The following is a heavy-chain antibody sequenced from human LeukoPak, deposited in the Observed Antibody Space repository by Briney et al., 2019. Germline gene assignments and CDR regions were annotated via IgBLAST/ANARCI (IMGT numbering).Heavy chain of an antibody. CDR2: ISYDGSNK. D-gene: IGHD3-3*01. CDR3: ARDLGRFLEWLLPHGEDYMDV. V-gene: IGHV3-30-3*01. Sequence: PGGSLRLSCAASGFTFSSYAMHWVRQAPGKGLEWVAVISYDGSNKYYADSVKGRFTISRDNSKNTLYLQMNSLRAEDTAVYYCARDLGRFLEWLLPHGEDYMDVWGKGTTVTVSS. J-gene: IGHJ6*03. CDR1: GFTFSSYA.